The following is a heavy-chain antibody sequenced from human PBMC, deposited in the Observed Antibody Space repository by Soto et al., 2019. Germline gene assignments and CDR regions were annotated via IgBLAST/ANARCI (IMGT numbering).Heavy chain of an antibody. Sequence: QVQLVQSGAEVKKPGASVKVSCKASGYTFTSYDINWVRQATGQGLEWMGWMNPNSGSTGYAQKFQGRVTMTRNTSISTAYMELSSLRSEDTAVYYCARGMSNRGVNWFDPWGQGTLVTVSS. CDR3: ARGMSNRGVNWFDP. J-gene: IGHJ5*02. CDR1: GYTFTSYD. D-gene: IGHD3-10*01. V-gene: IGHV1-8*01. CDR2: MNPNSGST.